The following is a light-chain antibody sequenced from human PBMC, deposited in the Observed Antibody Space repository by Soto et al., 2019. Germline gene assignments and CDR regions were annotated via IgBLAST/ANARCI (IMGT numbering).Light chain of an antibody. V-gene: IGKV1-39*01. CDR2: AAS. CDR1: QRIITY. J-gene: IGKJ5*01. Sequence: IQMTQSPSSPSASVGDRVTITCRASQRIITYLNWYQQKPGKAPKVLIYAASSLQGGVPSRFSDSGSGTDFTLTISSLQPEDFATYYCQQSYSTPITFGQGTRLEIK. CDR3: QQSYSTPIT.